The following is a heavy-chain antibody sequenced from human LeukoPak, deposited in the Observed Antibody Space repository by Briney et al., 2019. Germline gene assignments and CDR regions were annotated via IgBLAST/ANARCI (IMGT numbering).Heavy chain of an antibody. V-gene: IGHV1-18*04. Sequence: ASVKVSCKASGYTFTSYGISWVRQAPGQRLEWMGWISAYNGNTNYAQKLQGRVTMTTDTSTSTAYMELRSLRSDDTAVYYCATCTMVRGVILLGFDYWGQGTLVTVSS. J-gene: IGHJ4*02. D-gene: IGHD3-10*01. CDR2: ISAYNGNT. CDR3: ATCTMVRGVILLGFDY. CDR1: GYTFTSYG.